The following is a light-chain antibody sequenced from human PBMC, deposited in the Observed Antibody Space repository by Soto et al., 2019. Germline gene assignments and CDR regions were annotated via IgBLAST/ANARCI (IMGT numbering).Light chain of an antibody. Sequence: QSALTQPPSASGSPGQSVTISCTGTSSDVGGYNYVSWYQQHPGKAPKLMIYEVNKRPSGVPDRFSGSKSGNTASLTVSGLQAEDEADYYCSSYAGSNNFVFGGGTKVTVL. CDR3: SSYAGSNNFV. CDR2: EVN. J-gene: IGLJ2*01. CDR1: SSDVGGYNY. V-gene: IGLV2-8*01.